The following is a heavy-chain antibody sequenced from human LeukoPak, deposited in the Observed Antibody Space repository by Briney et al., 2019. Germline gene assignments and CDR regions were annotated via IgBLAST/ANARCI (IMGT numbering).Heavy chain of an antibody. CDR2: IIPIFGTA. J-gene: IGHJ6*03. Sequence: EASVKVSCKASGGTFSTYSISWVRQAPGQGLEWMGGIIPIFGTANYAQNFQGRGTITADESTSTAYMELSSLRSEDTAVYYCARGSGYYSYMDVWGKGTTVTISS. CDR1: GGTFSTYS. V-gene: IGHV1-69*13. CDR3: ARGSGYYSYMDV.